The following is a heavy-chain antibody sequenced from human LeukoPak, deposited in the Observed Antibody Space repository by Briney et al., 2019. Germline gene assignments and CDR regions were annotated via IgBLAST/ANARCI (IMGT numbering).Heavy chain of an antibody. D-gene: IGHD6-19*01. CDR2: MNPNSGNT. CDR1: GYTFTSYD. J-gene: IGHJ4*02. V-gene: IGHV1-8*03. CDR3: ASGPVAGFFDY. Sequence: ASVKVSCKASGYTFTSYDINWVRQATGQGLEWMGWMNPNSGNTGYAQKFQGRVTITADKSTSTAYMELSSLRSEDTAVYYCASGPVAGFFDYWGQGTLVTVSS.